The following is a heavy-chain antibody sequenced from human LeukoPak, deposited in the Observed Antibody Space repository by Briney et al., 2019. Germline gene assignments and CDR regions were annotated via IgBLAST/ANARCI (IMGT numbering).Heavy chain of an antibody. Sequence: GGSLRLSCAASVFTFSSYAMSWVRQAPGKGLEWVSAISGSGGSTYYADSVKGRFTISRDNSKNTLYLQMNSLRAEDTAVYYCAKGGYSSGWYADWGQGTLVTVSS. CDR1: VFTFSSYA. CDR3: AKGGYSSGWYAD. CDR2: ISGSGGST. D-gene: IGHD6-19*01. V-gene: IGHV3-23*01. J-gene: IGHJ4*02.